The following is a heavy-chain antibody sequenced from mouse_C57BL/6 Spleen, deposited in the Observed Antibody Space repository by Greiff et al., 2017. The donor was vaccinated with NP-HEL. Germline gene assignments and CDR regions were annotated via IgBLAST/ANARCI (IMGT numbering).Heavy chain of an antibody. Sequence: QVQLQQSGAELVKPGASVKMSCKASGYTFTSYWITWVKQRPGQGLEWIGDIYPGSGSTNYNEKFKSKATLTVDTSSSTAYMQLSSLTSEDSAVYYCARLNYSNYGGYAMDYWGQGTSVTVSS. D-gene: IGHD2-5*01. J-gene: IGHJ4*01. CDR3: ARLNYSNYGGYAMDY. V-gene: IGHV1-55*01. CDR2: IYPGSGST. CDR1: GYTFTSYW.